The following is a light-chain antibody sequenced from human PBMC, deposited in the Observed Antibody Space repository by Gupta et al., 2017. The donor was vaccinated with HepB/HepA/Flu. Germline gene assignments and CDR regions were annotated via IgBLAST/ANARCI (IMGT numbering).Light chain of an antibody. Sequence: DIQLAQSPSSLSASVGDRVTITCRASQSISRYLYWYQLKPGKAPKLLIYAASSLQSGVPSRFSGSGSGTDFALTISSLQPEDFATYYCQQRKSSPRTFGRGTKVDIK. V-gene: IGKV1-39*01. CDR1: QSISRY. CDR2: AAS. CDR3: QQRKSSPRT. J-gene: IGKJ3*01.